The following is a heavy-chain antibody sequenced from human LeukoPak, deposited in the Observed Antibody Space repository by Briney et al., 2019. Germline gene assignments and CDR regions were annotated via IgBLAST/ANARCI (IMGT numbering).Heavy chain of an antibody. Sequence: GGSLRLSCAASGFTFDDYAMHWVRQAPGKGLEWVSLISWDGSYTSYADSVKGRFTISRDNSKNSLYLQMDSLRAEDTALYYCAKDAYSSSSNYFDYWGQGTLVTVSS. CDR2: ISWDGSYT. CDR1: GFTFDDYA. D-gene: IGHD6-13*01. J-gene: IGHJ4*02. V-gene: IGHV3-43D*03. CDR3: AKDAYSSSSNYFDY.